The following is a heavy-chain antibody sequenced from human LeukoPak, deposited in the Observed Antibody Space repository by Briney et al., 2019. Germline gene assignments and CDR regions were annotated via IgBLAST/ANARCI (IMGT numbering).Heavy chain of an antibody. Sequence: SETLSLTCTVSGGSISGYYWNWVRQPAGKGLEWIGRIYTTETSNYNPSLKSRVTMSVDTSKNQFSLKLSSVTAADTAVYYCARGRPDDYFYYYMDVWGKGTTVTVSS. J-gene: IGHJ6*03. V-gene: IGHV4-4*07. CDR1: GGSISGYY. CDR2: IYTTETS. D-gene: IGHD1-14*01. CDR3: ARGRPDDYFYYYMDV.